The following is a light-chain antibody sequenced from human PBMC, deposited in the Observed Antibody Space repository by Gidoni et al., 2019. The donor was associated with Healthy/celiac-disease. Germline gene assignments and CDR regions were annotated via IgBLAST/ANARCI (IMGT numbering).Light chain of an antibody. CDR1: QDIRNY. CDR2: DAS. J-gene: IGKJ5*01. CDR3: QQYDNLPIT. Sequence: IQMPQSPSSLSASVGDRVTITCQASQDIRNYLNWYQQKPGKAPKLLIYDASNLETGVPSRFSGSGSGTDFTFTISSLQPEDIATYYCQQYDNLPITFGQGTRLEIK. V-gene: IGKV1-33*01.